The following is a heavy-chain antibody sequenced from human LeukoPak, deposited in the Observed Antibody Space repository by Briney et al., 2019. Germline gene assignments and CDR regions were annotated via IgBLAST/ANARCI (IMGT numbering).Heavy chain of an antibody. CDR3: ARGVAAFDF. CDR1: GVSFSGYY. J-gene: IGHJ4*02. D-gene: IGHD2-15*01. CDR2: IDHSGRT. Sequence: SETLSLTCAVYGVSFSGYYWSWIRQPPGKGLEWIAEIDHSGRTNFNRSLKSRITISVDTSKKHFSLKLSSVTAADTAVYYCARGVAAFDFWGQGTAVTVSS. V-gene: IGHV4-34*01.